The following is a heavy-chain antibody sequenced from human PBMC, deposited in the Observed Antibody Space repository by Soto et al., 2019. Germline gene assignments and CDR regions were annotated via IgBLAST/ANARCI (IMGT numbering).Heavy chain of an antibody. J-gene: IGHJ4*03. CDR3: AKGGPDAFCAGGRCYFDS. Sequence: EVQMVESGGGFIQPGRSLGLSCAASGFTFDDYAMHWVRRVPGRGLEWVSSITWNGSVIGYADSVKGRFTVSRDNAKNSLYLQMSDLRPEDTALYYCAKGGPDAFCAGGRCYFDSWGQGIQVTVTS. CDR1: GFTFDDYA. CDR2: ITWNGSVI. V-gene: IGHV3-9*01. D-gene: IGHD2-8*02.